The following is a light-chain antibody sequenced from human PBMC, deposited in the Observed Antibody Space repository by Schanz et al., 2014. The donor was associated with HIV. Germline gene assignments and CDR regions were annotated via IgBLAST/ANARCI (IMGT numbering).Light chain of an antibody. V-gene: IGLV2-14*02. Sequence: QSALTQPASVSGSPGQSITISCTGTSSDVGSYNLVSWYQQHPGKAPKLMIYEVSERPSGVSNRFSGSKSGNTASLTISGLQAEDEADYYCNSYTSSSTLVFGGGTKLTVL. CDR3: NSYTSSSTLV. CDR1: SSDVGSYNL. J-gene: IGLJ3*02. CDR2: EVS.